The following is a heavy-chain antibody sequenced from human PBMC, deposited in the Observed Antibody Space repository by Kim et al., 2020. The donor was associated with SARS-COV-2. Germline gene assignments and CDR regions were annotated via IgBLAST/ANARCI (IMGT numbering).Heavy chain of an antibody. CDR3: ARVVAYSSSSPRGFDY. V-gene: IGHV4-31*02. Sequence: SLKSRVTISVDTSKNQFSLKLSSVTAADTAVYYGARVVAYSSSSPRGFDYWGQGTLVTVSS. D-gene: IGHD6-6*01. J-gene: IGHJ4*02.